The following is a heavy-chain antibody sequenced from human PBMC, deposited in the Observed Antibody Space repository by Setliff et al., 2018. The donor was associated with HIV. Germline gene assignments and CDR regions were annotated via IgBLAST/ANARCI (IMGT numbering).Heavy chain of an antibody. V-gene: IGHV3-21*01. CDR3: AREWEGTNTVTTGEDYYYGMDV. J-gene: IGHJ6*02. D-gene: IGHD4-17*01. CDR1: GFTFSSYS. Sequence: GGSLRLSCAASGFTFSSYSMNWVRQAPGKGLEWVSSISSSSSYIYYADSVKGRFTISRDNAKNSLYLQMNSLRAEDTAVYYCAREWEGTNTVTTGEDYYYGMDVWGQGTTVTVSS. CDR2: ISSSSSYI.